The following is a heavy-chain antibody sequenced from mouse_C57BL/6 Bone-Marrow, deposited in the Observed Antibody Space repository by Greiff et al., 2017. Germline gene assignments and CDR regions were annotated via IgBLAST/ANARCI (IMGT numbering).Heavy chain of an antibody. V-gene: IGHV1-47*01. CDR3: ERVDYYGSSGDYFDY. Sequence: VQGVESGAELVKPGASVKMSCKASGYTFTTYPIEWMKQNHGKSLEWIGNFHPYNDDTKYNEKFKGKATLTVDKSSSTAYLELSRLTSDDSAVYYCERVDYYGSSGDYFDYWGRGTTLTVSA. CDR2: FHPYNDDT. CDR1: GYTFTTYP. J-gene: IGHJ2*01. D-gene: IGHD1-1*01.